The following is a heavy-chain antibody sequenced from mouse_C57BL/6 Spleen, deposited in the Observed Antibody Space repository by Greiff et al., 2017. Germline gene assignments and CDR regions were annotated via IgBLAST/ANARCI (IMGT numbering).Heavy chain of an antibody. CDR2: ISSGSSTI. V-gene: IGHV5-17*01. Sequence: EVHLVESGGGLVKPGGSLKLSCAASGFTFSDYGMHWVRQAPEKGLAWVAYISSGSSTIYYADTVKGRFTISRDNAKNTLFLQMTSLRSEDTAMYYCASLLAWAYWGQGTLVTVSA. J-gene: IGHJ3*01. CDR3: ASLLAWAY. CDR1: GFTFSDYG.